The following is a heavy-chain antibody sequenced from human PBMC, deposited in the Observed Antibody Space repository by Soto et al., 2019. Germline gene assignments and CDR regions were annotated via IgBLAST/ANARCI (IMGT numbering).Heavy chain of an antibody. Sequence: QVQLVQSGAEVKRPGASVKVSCKASGYTFTTYYMHWVRQAPGQGLEWLGIINPNCGSTTNAQKFQCRVTMTRDTSTSTVYLELSSLRSEDTAVYYCARAGYCSGGTCFHGVCDYWGQGTLVTVSA. CDR2: INPNCGST. CDR1: GYTFTTYY. J-gene: IGHJ4*02. CDR3: ARAGYCSGGTCFHGVCDY. D-gene: IGHD2-15*01. V-gene: IGHV1-46*01.